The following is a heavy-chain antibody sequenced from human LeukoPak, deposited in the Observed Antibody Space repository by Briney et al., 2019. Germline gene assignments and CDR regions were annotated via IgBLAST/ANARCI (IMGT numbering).Heavy chain of an antibody. CDR1: GFTFSSYS. V-gene: IGHV3-48*01. CDR3: ARDGWFGDYNWFDP. Sequence: GGSLRLSCAASGFTFSSYSMNWVRQAPGKGLEWVSYISSASNTIYYADSVKGRFTISRDNAKNSLYLQMNSLRAEDTAMYYCARDGWFGDYNWFDPWGQGTLVAVSS. D-gene: IGHD3-10*01. J-gene: IGHJ5*02. CDR2: ISSASNTI.